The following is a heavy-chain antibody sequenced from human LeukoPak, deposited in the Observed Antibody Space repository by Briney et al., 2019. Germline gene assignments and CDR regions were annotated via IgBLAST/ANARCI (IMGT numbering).Heavy chain of an antibody. J-gene: IGHJ3*02. CDR2: ISSSGSTI. D-gene: IGHD4-17*01. V-gene: IGHV3-11*01. CDR1: GFTFSDYY. CDR3: ATPLDYGDDDAFDI. Sequence: GGSLRLSCAASGFTFSDYYMSWIRQAPGKGLEWVSYISSSGSTIYYAGSVKGRFTISRDNAKNSLYLQMNSLRAEDTAVYYCATPLDYGDDDAFDIWGQGTMVTVSS.